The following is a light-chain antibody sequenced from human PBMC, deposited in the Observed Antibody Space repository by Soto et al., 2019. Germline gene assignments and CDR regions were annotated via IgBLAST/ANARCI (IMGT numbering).Light chain of an antibody. J-gene: IGKJ1*01. V-gene: IGKV1-39*01. CDR1: QSISSY. CDR3: QQSYSTPVT. Sequence: DIQMTQSPSSLSASVGDRVTITCRASQSISSYLNWYQQKQGKDPKLLIYAESSLQSGVPSRFSGSGSGTDFTLTSSSLQPEDFATYYCQQSYSTPVTFGQGTKVEIK. CDR2: AES.